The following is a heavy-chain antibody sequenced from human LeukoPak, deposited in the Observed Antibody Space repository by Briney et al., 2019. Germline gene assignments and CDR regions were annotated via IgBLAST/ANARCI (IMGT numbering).Heavy chain of an antibody. D-gene: IGHD2-2*01. Sequence: GASVKVSCKASGYTFSNYHFNWVRQAPGQGLEWMGRISAYNGKRNFVEKFQGRVTMTTDTSTNTANMELRSLRSDDTAVYYCAISCSVTTCQLPSGTLEDWGQGTLVTVSS. CDR3: AISCSVTTCQLPSGTLED. V-gene: IGHV1-18*01. J-gene: IGHJ4*02. CDR2: ISAYNGKR. CDR1: GYTFSNYH.